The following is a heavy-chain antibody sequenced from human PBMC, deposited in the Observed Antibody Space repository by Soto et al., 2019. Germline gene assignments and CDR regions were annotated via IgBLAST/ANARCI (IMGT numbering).Heavy chain of an antibody. CDR2: IVPLSDRT. D-gene: IGHD2-15*01. CDR1: GETLNSNP. CDR3: AGKSGRDCQSGGGCFSLDV. V-gene: IGHV1-69*01. J-gene: IGHJ4*02. Sequence: QVQLVQSGAEVKKPGSSLKVSCKVFGETLNSNPIGWVRQAPGQGLEWVGGIVPLSDRTNYAQELQGRVTVTADGSTSTVYMELSNLKSDDTAVYYCAGKSGRDCQSGGGCFSLDVWGQGSLITVSS.